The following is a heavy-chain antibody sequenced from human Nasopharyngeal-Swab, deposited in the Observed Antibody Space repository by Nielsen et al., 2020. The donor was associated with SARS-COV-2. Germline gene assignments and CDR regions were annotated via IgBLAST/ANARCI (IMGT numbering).Heavy chain of an antibody. D-gene: IGHD4-17*01. CDR3: ARMTTMTTWGAFDI. Sequence: SETLSLTCTVSGGSISSSSYYWGWIRQPPGKGLEWIGTMYYRGTTYYNSSLKSRGTMSVDTSNNHFSLKLSSVTAADTALYYCARMTTMTTWGAFDIWGQGTMVTVSS. J-gene: IGHJ3*02. CDR2: MYYRGTT. CDR1: GGSISSSSYY. V-gene: IGHV4-39*02.